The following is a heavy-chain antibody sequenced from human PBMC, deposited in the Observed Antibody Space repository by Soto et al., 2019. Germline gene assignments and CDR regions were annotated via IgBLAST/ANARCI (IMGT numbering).Heavy chain of an antibody. Sequence: CCMRISREACGVRFWTYAMTWVCQDPGKGLEWVSSVRDSGANTYYAESVKGRFTVSRDNSKSTVYLQMSSLRGNDTALYFCARSRRTYGDYYDLWGQGTVVTVSS. D-gene: IGHD4-17*01. V-gene: IGHV3-23*01. CDR1: GVRFWTYA. J-gene: IGHJ4*02. CDR2: VRDSGANT. CDR3: ARSRRTYGDYYDL.